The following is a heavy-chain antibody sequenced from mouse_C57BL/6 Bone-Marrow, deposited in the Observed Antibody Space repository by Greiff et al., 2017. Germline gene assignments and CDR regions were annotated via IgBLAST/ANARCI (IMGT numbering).Heavy chain of an antibody. Sequence: QVQLQQPGAELVKPGASVKMSCKASGYTFTSYWITWVKQRPGQGLEWIGDIYPGSGSTNYNEKFKSKATLTVDTSSSTAYMQLSSLTSEDSAFYYGARGGQLRLLVAWFAYWGQGTLVTVSA. J-gene: IGHJ3*01. D-gene: IGHD3-2*02. CDR1: GYTFTSYW. V-gene: IGHV1-55*01. CDR2: IYPGSGST. CDR3: ARGGQLRLLVAWFAY.